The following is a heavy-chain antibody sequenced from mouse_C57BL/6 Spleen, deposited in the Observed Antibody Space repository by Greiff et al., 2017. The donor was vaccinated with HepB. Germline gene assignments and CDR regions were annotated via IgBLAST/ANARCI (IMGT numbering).Heavy chain of an antibody. CDR2: INPSNGGT. CDR3: ARSTTVVAKNWYFDV. CDR1: GYTFTSYW. Sequence: VQLKQPGTELVKPGASVKLSCKASGYTFTSYWMHWVKQRPGQGLEWIGNINPSNGGTNYNEKFKSKATLTVDKSSSTAYMQLSSLTSEDSAVYYCARSTTVVAKNWYFDVWGTGTTVTVSS. V-gene: IGHV1-53*01. D-gene: IGHD1-1*01. J-gene: IGHJ1*03.